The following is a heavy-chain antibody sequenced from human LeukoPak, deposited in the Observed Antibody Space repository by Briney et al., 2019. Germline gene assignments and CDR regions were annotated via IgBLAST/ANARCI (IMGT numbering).Heavy chain of an antibody. CDR1: GFTFSSYG. Sequence: GGPLRLSCAASGFTFSSYGMHWVRQAPGKGLEWVAVISYDGSNKYYADSVKGRFTISRDNSKNTLYLQMNSLRAEDTAVYYCAREVYDSSGYYQNDYWGQGTLVTVSS. CDR2: ISYDGSNK. V-gene: IGHV3-30*03. J-gene: IGHJ4*02. CDR3: AREVYDSSGYYQNDY. D-gene: IGHD3-22*01.